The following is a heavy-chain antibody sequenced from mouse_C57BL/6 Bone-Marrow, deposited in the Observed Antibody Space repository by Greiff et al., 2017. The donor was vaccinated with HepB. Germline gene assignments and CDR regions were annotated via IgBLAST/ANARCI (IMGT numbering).Heavy chain of an antibody. Sequence: QVQLQQPGAELVKPGASVKMSCKASGYTFTSYWLTWVKQRPGQGLEWIGDIYPGSGSTNSNEKFKSKATLTVDTSSSTAYMQLSSLTSEDSAVYYCARFPKFITTVVATGNYWGQGTTLTVSS. CDR1: GYTFTSYW. J-gene: IGHJ2*01. V-gene: IGHV1-55*01. CDR2: IYPGSGST. D-gene: IGHD1-1*01. CDR3: ARFPKFITTVVATGNY.